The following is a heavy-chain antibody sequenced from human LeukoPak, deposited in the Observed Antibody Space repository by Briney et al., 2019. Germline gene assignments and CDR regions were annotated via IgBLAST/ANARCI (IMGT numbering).Heavy chain of an antibody. D-gene: IGHD3-9*01. Sequence: PGGSLGLSCAASGFSFNTYAMSWVRQAPGKGLEWVSAISNTGGSTYYADSVKGRFTISRDNSKNTLYLQMNSLRAEDTAVYYCARGVNDILTGYPLDYWGQGTLVTVSS. V-gene: IGHV3-23*01. CDR1: GFSFNTYA. CDR3: ARGVNDILTGYPLDY. J-gene: IGHJ4*02. CDR2: ISNTGGST.